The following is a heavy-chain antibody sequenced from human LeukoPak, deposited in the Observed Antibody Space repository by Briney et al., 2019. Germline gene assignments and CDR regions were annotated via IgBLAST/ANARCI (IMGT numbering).Heavy chain of an antibody. V-gene: IGHV3-21*01. J-gene: IGHJ4*02. CDR1: GFTFSSYS. CDR3: ARDFFGDYPSEFFDY. CDR2: ISSSSSYI. Sequence: GGSLRLSCAASGFTFSSYSMNWVRQAPGKGLGWVSSISSSSSYIYYADSVKGRFTISRDNAKNSLYLQMNSLRAEDTAVYYCARDFFGDYPSEFFDYWGQGTLVTVSS. D-gene: IGHD4-17*01.